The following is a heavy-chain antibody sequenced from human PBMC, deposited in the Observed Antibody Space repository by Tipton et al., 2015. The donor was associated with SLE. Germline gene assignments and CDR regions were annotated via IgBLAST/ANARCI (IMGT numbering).Heavy chain of an antibody. V-gene: IGHV4-34*01. D-gene: IGHD2-15*01. J-gene: IGHJ4*02. CDR1: GGSFSGYY. CDR2: INHSGST. CDR3: ARGSSLLGFCSGGACYPLDY. Sequence: TLSLTCAVYGGSFSGYYWSWIRQPPGKGLEWIGEINHSGSTYYNPSLKSRVSFSIDTSKHQFSLKLNSVTAADTATYYCARGSSLLGFCSGGACYPLDYWGQGTLATVSS.